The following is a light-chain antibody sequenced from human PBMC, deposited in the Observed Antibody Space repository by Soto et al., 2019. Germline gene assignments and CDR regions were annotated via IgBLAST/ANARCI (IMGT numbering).Light chain of an antibody. Sequence: QAVVTQEPALTVSPGGTVTLTCASSTGAVTSDFYPNWFQQKPGQVPRALIYSTSNRPSWPPTRFSGSLLGGAAALTLSGVQPEDEDDYCCLLFYGNDYVFGTGTKLTVL. CDR3: LLFYGNDYV. J-gene: IGLJ1*01. V-gene: IGLV7-43*01. CDR1: TGAVTSDFY. CDR2: STS.